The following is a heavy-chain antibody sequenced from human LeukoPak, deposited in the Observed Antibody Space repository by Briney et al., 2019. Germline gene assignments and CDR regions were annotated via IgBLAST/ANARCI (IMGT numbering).Heavy chain of an antibody. CDR1: GVPFSNYW. D-gene: IGHD4-23*01. V-gene: IGHV3-7*01. J-gene: IGHJ4*02. CDR3: VRDRGYSTFDY. Sequence: GGSLRLSCAGSGVPFSNYWMCWVRQALGKGLEWGSNMKEDGGEINSVDSVKGRFTISRDKDKNTLDLQLKSLRLDDADVSYCVRDRGYSTFDYWAREAWSSS. CDR2: MKEDGGEI.